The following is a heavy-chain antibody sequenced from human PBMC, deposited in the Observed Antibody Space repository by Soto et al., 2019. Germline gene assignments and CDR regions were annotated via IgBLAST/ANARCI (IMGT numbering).Heavy chain of an antibody. CDR3: ARDYCSGGRCYSHGY. CDR2: IWYDGSNK. D-gene: IGHD2-15*01. CDR1: GFTFSSYA. V-gene: IGHV3-33*08. Sequence: PGGSLRLSCASSGFTFSSYAMSWVRQAPGKGLEWVAVIWYDGSNKYYADSVKGRFTISRDNSKNTLYLQMNSLRAEDTAVYYCARDYCSGGRCYSHGYWGQGTLVTVSS. J-gene: IGHJ4*02.